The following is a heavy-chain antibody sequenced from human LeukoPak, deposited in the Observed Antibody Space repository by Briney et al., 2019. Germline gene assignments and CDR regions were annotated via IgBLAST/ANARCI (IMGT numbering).Heavy chain of an antibody. V-gene: IGHV3-23*01. D-gene: IGHD4/OR15-4a*01. J-gene: IGHJ6*03. CDR1: GFPFSTYA. CDR3: AKNRGANYYNYYMDV. CDR2: IGGGGSDT. Sequence: GSRRPPCPAPGFPFSTYAMSWVRQAPGKGREWLSTIGGGGSDTFYAGSVKGRFTVSRDNSKNTLYLQMSSLRAEDTAVYFCAKNRGANYYNYYMDVWGKGTTVTVSS.